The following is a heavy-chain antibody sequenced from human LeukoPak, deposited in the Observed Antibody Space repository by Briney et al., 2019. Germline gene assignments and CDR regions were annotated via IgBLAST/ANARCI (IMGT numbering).Heavy chain of an antibody. CDR1: GFTFSSYG. Sequence: PGGSLRLSCAAPGFTFSSYGMHWVRQAPGKGLEWVAVISYDGSNKYYADSVKGRFTISRDNSKNTLYLQMNSLRAEDTAVYYCAQGNARRGSSGYDILDYWGQGTLVTVSS. CDR2: ISYDGSNK. V-gene: IGHV3-30*18. J-gene: IGHJ4*02. CDR3: AQGNARRGSSGYDILDY. D-gene: IGHD5-12*01.